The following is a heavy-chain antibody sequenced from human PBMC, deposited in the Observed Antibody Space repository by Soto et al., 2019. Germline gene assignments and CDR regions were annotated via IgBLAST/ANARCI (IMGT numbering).Heavy chain of an antibody. J-gene: IGHJ4*02. CDR1: GFSFNFYV. CDR3: ARAVTQYFDS. V-gene: IGHV3-23*01. D-gene: IGHD4-4*01. Sequence: PGGSLRLSCAASGFSFNFYVMTWVRQAPGKGLEWVSGMRGSGGHIYYADSVKGRFTVSRDNSNSTLYLQMNSLRAEDTAVYYCARAVTQYFDSWGQGSLVTVS. CDR2: MRGSGGHI.